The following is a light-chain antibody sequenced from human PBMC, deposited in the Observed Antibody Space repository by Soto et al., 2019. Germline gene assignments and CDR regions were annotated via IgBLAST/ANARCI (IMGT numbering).Light chain of an antibody. Sequence: DIPMTQSPSSLSASVGDRVTITCRASQSISSYLHWYQQKPGKAPKLLIYAASSLQSGVPSRFSGRGSGTDFTLTIISLQPDDFATYYCQQSYSTPLTFGGGTQVQIK. CDR2: AAS. J-gene: IGKJ4*01. CDR3: QQSYSTPLT. V-gene: IGKV1-39*01. CDR1: QSISSY.